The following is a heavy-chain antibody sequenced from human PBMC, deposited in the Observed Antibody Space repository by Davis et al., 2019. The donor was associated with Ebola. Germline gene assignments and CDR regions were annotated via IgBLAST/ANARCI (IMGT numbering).Heavy chain of an antibody. CDR1: GFTFSGYW. V-gene: IGHV3-74*01. CDR3: ARADQAAWFDS. J-gene: IGHJ5*01. Sequence: GESLKISCAASGFTFSGYWMHWVRQGPGKGLVWVSHIKGDGSSTFYADSVKGRFTISRDNAKNTLYLQMNGLRAEDTAVYYCARADQAAWFDSWGQGTLVTVSS. D-gene: IGHD2-2*01. CDR2: IKGDGSST.